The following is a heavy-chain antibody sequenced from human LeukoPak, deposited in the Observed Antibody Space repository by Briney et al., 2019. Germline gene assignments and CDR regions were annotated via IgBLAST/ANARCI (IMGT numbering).Heavy chain of an antibody. J-gene: IGHJ3*02. Sequence: SETLSLTCTVSGGSISSYYWSWTRQPQGKGLEWIGYIYYSGSTNYNPSLKSRVTIAVDTSKNQFSLKLSSVTAADTAVYYCARHAGRTGAFHIWGQGTMVTVYS. CDR3: ARHAGRTGAFHI. V-gene: IGHV4-59*08. CDR1: GGSISSYY. CDR2: IYYSGST. D-gene: IGHD3/OR15-3a*01.